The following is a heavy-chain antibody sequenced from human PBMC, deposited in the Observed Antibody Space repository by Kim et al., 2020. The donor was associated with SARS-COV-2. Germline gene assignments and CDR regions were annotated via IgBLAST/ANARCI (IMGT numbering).Heavy chain of an antibody. Sequence: ASVKVSCRASGYSFTSYNMHWVRQAPGQGLEWMGIINRSSGSTSYAQKFQGRVTMTRDTSTSTVYMELNSLRSEDTAVYYCARSMGSGWRFRSVFDYWGQGTLVTVSS. CDR1: GYSFTSYN. CDR2: INRSSGST. V-gene: IGHV1-46*01. J-gene: IGHJ4*02. D-gene: IGHD6-19*01. CDR3: ARSMGSGWRFRSVFDY.